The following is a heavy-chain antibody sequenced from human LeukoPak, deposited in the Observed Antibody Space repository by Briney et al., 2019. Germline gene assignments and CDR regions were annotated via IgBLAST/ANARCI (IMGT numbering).Heavy chain of an antibody. V-gene: IGHV4-39*01. CDR3: ARCTGGSCVFDY. J-gene: IGHJ4*02. Sequence: PSETLSLTCTVSGDSISSNSYYWGWIRQPPGKGLEWIGSIYYSGSTYNNPSLKSRVTISVDTSKNQFSLKLNSLTAADTAVYYCARCTGGSCVFDYWGQGTLVTVSS. CDR1: GDSISSNSYY. D-gene: IGHD2-8*02. CDR2: IYYSGST.